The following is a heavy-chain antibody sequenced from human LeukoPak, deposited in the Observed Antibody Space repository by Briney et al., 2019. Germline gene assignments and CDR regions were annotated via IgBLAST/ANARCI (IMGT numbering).Heavy chain of an antibody. V-gene: IGHV4-39*02. CDR2: IYYSGST. CDR3: ARNRYYYGSRNYGVPTWFDP. Sequence: SETLSLTCTVSGGSISSNSYYWGWIRQSPGKGLEWIGSIYYSGSTYYKPSLKSRLTISVDTSKNHFSLKLSSVTAADTAVYYCARNRYYYGSRNYGVPTWFDPWGQGTLVTVSS. CDR1: GGSISSNSYY. D-gene: IGHD3-10*01. J-gene: IGHJ5*02.